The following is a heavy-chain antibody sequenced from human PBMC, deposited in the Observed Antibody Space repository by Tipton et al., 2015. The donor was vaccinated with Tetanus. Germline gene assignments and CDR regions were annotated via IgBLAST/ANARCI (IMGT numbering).Heavy chain of an antibody. D-gene: IGHD2-2*01. CDR2: LNPKSGSA. CDR3: ASGSSIRLGLDV. J-gene: IGHJ6*02. CDR1: GYTFTSYG. Sequence: QSGAEVKKPGASVKVSCKASGYTFTSYGLNWVRQAAGRGFEWMGWLNPKSGSAAYAPRFQGRVTMTTNTSITTAFMEVASLTYEDTVVYYWASGSSIRLGLDVWGHGASVTVSS. V-gene: IGHV1-8*02.